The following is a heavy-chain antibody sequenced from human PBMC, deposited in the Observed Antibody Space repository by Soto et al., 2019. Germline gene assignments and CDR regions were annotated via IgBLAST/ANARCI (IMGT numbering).Heavy chain of an antibody. D-gene: IGHD2-2*01. CDR3: ARVRQGCSSTSCYFDP. CDR2: IHHSGST. J-gene: IGHJ5*02. CDR1: GGSISSSNW. V-gene: IGHV4-4*02. Sequence: QVQLQESGPGLEKPSGTLSLTCAVSGGSISSSNWWNWVRQPPGKGLEWIGEIHHSGSTNYNPSLKSRVTISVDKSKNQFSLKLNSVTAADTAVYYCARVRQGCSSTSCYFDPWGQGTLVTVSS.